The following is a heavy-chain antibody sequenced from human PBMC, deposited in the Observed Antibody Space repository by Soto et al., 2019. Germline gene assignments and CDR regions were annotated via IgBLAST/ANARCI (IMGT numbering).Heavy chain of an antibody. CDR2: INHSGST. CDR1: GGSFSGYY. D-gene: IGHD5-18*01. J-gene: IGHJ6*02. CDR3: ARGPFAAMVSDYYYYGMDV. V-gene: IGHV4-34*01. Sequence: TSETLSLTCAVYGGSFSGYYWGWIRQPPGKGLEWIGEINHSGSTNYNPSLKSRVTISVDTSKNQFSLKLSSVTAADTAVYYCARGPFAAMVSDYYYYGMDVWGQGTTVTVSS.